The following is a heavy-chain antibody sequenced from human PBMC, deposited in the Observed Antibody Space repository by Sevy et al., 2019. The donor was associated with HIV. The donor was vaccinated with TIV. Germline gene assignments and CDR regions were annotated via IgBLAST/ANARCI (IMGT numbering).Heavy chain of an antibody. CDR3: AREGCTKPHDY. CDR1: GFTFSKYS. J-gene: IGHJ4*02. Sequence: GGSLRLSCAASGFTFSKYSMSWIRQTPGKGLEWVSTFSFGCGKINYADSVKGRFTISRDDSRNTFYLQMNSLRSEDTAIYYCAREGCTKPHDYWGQGTVVTVSS. CDR2: FSFGCGKI. V-gene: IGHV3-23*01. D-gene: IGHD2-8*01.